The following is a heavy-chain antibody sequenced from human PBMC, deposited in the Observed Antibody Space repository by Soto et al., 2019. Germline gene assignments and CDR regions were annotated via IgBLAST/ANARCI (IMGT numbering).Heavy chain of an antibody. CDR2: ISYDGSDK. J-gene: IGHJ5*02. CDR1: GFTFSIYG. D-gene: IGHD3-9*01. V-gene: IGHV3-30-3*01. Sequence: QVQLVESGGGVVQPGRSLRLSCAASGFTFSIYGMHWVRQAPGKGLEWVALISYDGSDKDYADSVEGRFTISRDNSKNPLYLQMNSLRDEDTAVYYCARDSVLTGRSESWGQGTLVTVSS. CDR3: ARDSVLTGRSES.